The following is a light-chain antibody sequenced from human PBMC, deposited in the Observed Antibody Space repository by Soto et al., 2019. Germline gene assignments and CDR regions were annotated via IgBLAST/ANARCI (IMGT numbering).Light chain of an antibody. CDR1: QSVSSSN. CDR2: DAS. Sequence: EIVLTQSPGTLSVSPGEGATLSCRASQSVSSSNLAWYQQKPGQAPRLFIYDASTRATGIPARFSGSGSGTEFTLTISSLQSEDFAVYYCQQYNSWPETFGQGTKVDIK. CDR3: QQYNSWPET. V-gene: IGKV3-15*01. J-gene: IGKJ1*01.